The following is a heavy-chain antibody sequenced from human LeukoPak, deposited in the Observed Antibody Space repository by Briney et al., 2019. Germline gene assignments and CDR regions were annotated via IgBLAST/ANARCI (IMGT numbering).Heavy chain of an antibody. D-gene: IGHD2-2*01. V-gene: IGHV4-59*10. J-gene: IGHJ4*02. CDR1: GGSFSGYY. Sequence: SETLSLTCAVYGGSFSGYYWSWIRQPPGKGLEWIGRIYTSGSTNYNPSLKRRVTISVDTSKNQFSLKLSSVTAADTAVYYCASESQGQLLYWGQGTLVTVSS. CDR3: ASESQGQLLY. CDR2: IYTSGST.